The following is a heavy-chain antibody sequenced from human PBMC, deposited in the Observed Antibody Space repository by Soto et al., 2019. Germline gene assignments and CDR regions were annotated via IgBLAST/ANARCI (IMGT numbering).Heavy chain of an antibody. CDR3: AKVSAAAGTLDYYYYMDV. Sequence: GGSLRLSCAASGFTFSSYAMSWVRQAPGKGLEWVSAISGSGGSTYYADSVKGRFTISRDNSKNTLYLQMNSLRAEDTAVYYCAKVSAAAGTLDYYYYMDVWGKGTTVTVSS. V-gene: IGHV3-23*01. CDR2: ISGSGGST. J-gene: IGHJ6*03. D-gene: IGHD6-13*01. CDR1: GFTFSSYA.